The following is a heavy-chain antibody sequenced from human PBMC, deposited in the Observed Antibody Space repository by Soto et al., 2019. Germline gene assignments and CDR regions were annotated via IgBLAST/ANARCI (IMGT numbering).Heavy chain of an antibody. D-gene: IGHD3-10*01. V-gene: IGHV3-23*01. CDR2: VSGSGGIT. CDR1: GFTFNTYA. CDR3: VKGGDRGDWYFDV. Sequence: EVHLLESGGGLVQPGRSLRLSCAASGFTFNTYAMSWVRQAPGKGMEWVSRVSGSGGITFYSDSVKGRFTISRDNSKNTLYLQMSSLRVEDTAVYFCVKGGDRGDWYFDVWGRGAQVTVSS. J-gene: IGHJ2*01.